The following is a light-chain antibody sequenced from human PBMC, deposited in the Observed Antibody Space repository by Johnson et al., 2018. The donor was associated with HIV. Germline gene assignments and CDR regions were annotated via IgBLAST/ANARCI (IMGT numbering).Light chain of an antibody. V-gene: IGLV1-51*01. J-gene: IGLJ1*01. CDR3: GTWNSSLSVLYV. CDR2: DNN. CDR1: SSNIGNNY. Sequence: QSVLTQPPSVSAAPGKKVTISCSGSSSNIGNNYVSWYQQVPGTAPKLLIYDNNKRPSGIPDRFSGSKSGTSATLGITGLQTGDEADYYCGTWNSSLSVLYVFGTGTTVTVL.